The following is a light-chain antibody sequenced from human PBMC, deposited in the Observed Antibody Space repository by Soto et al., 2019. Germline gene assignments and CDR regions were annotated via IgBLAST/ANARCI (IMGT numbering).Light chain of an antibody. J-gene: IGKJ1*01. CDR1: QGISTY. Sequence: DIQMTQSPSSLSASVGDRVTITCRASQGISTYFNWYQQKPGKAPKLLIYAASSLQSGVPSRFSGSGSGTDFTLPISSLQPEDFATYYCQQSSEATWTFGQGTKVDIK. V-gene: IGKV1-39*01. CDR2: AAS. CDR3: QQSSEATWT.